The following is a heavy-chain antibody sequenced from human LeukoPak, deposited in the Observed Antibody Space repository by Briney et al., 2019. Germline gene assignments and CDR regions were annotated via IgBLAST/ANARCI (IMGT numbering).Heavy chain of an antibody. V-gene: IGHV4-59*01. CDR3: ARGGRFLEWLLRFDAFDI. D-gene: IGHD3-3*01. CDR1: GGSISSYY. J-gene: IGHJ3*02. CDR2: IYYSGST. Sequence: PSETLSLTCTVSGGSISSYYWSWIRQPPGKGLEWVGYIYYSGSTNYNPSLKSRVTISVDTSKNQFSLKLSSVTAADTAVYYCARGGRFLEWLLRFDAFDIWGQGTMVTVSS.